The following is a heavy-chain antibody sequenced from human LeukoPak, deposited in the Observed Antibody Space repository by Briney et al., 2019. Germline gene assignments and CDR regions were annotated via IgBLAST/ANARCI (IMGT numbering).Heavy chain of an antibody. V-gene: IGHV4-59*01. J-gene: IGHJ4*02. CDR3: ARVLLSLGYYFDY. Sequence: SETLSLTCAVSGGSISRYYWSWIRQPPGKGLEWLGYISYSGSTNYNPSLKSRVTISVDTSKNQFSLKLSSVTAADTAVYYCARVLLSLGYYFDYWGQGTLVTVSS. CDR2: ISYSGST. D-gene: IGHD3-22*01. CDR1: GGSISRYY.